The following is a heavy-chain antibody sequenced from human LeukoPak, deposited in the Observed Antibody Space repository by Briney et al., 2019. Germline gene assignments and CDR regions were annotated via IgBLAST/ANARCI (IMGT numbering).Heavy chain of an antibody. J-gene: IGHJ3*02. Sequence: SETLSLTCTVSGGSISSYYWSWIRQPAGKGLEWIGRIYTSGSTNYNPSLKGRVTMSVDTSKNQFSLKLSSVTAADTAVYYCAREYYDSSGYYYRGAFDIWGQGTMVTVSS. CDR2: IYTSGST. V-gene: IGHV4-4*07. CDR1: GGSISSYY. D-gene: IGHD3-22*01. CDR3: AREYYDSSGYYYRGAFDI.